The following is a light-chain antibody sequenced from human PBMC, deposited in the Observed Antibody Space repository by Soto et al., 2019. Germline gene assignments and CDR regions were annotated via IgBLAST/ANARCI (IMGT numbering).Light chain of an antibody. CDR1: SSDVGRYDF. Sequence: QSVLDQPASVSGSPGRWITISCTGTSSDVGRYDFVSWFQQHPGKAPKLMIYDVSIRPSGVSDHFSGSKSGNTASLTISGLQAEDEDDYYCSSYTTSSTFVFGTGTKVTVL. J-gene: IGLJ1*01. V-gene: IGLV2-14*01. CDR2: DVS. CDR3: SSYTTSSTFV.